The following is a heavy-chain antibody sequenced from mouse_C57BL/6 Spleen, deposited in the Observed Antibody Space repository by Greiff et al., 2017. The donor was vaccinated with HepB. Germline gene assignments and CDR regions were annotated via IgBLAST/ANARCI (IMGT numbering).Heavy chain of an antibody. J-gene: IGHJ3*01. Sequence: VKLMESGPGLVAPSQSLSITCTVSGFSLTSYGVDWVRQSPGKGLEWLGVIWGVGSTNYNSALKSRLSISKDNSKSQVFLKMNILQTDDTAMYYCASRNYDYPAWFAYWGQGTLVTVSA. CDR1: GFSLTSYG. CDR2: IWGVGST. V-gene: IGHV2-6*01. D-gene: IGHD2-4*01. CDR3: ASRNYDYPAWFAY.